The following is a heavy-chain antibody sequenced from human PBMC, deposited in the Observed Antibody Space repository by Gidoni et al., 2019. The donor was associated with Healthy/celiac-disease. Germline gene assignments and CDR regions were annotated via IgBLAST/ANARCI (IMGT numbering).Heavy chain of an antibody. Sequence: QVQLQQWGAGLLKPSENLSLTCAVYGGSFSGYYWSWIRQPPGKGLEWIGEINHSGSTNYNPSLKSRVTISVDTSKNQFSLKLSSVTAADTAVYYCARGPRGVTMVRGVTGYWGQGTLVTVSS. CDR2: INHSGST. CDR3: ARGPRGVTMVRGVTGY. J-gene: IGHJ4*02. D-gene: IGHD3-10*01. V-gene: IGHV4-34*01. CDR1: GGSFSGYY.